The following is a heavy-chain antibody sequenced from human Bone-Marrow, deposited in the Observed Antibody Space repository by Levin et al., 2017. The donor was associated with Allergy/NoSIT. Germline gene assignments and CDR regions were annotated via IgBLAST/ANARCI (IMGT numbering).Heavy chain of an antibody. D-gene: IGHD1-26*01. J-gene: IGHJ5*02. V-gene: IGHV4-31*03. CDR2: IDYRGRT. CDR3: ASVVGSSFGPWLDP. CDR1: GDSISRGGSS. Sequence: SETLSLTCTVSGDSISRGGSSWSWIRQHPGKGPEWIGYIDYRGRTYYNPSLKSRATISAGTSDTEFSLRLSSVTAADSGIYYCASVVGSSFGPWLDPWGQGTLVTVSS.